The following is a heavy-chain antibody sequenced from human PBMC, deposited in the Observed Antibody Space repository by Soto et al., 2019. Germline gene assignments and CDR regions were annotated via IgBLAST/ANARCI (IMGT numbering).Heavy chain of an antibody. CDR1: GFTFSSYW. V-gene: IGHV3-74*01. Sequence: EVQLVESGGGLVQPGGSLRLSCAASGFTFSSYWMHWVRQAPGKGLVWVSRINSDGRSTSYAASVKGRFTISRDNAKNTLYLQMISLRAEDTAVYYCASYYGSGSYWPTYWGQGTLVTVSS. J-gene: IGHJ4*02. CDR3: ASYYGSGSYWPTY. D-gene: IGHD3-10*01. CDR2: INSDGRST.